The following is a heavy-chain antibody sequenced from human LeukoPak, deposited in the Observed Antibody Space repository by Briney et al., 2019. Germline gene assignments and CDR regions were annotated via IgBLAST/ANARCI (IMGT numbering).Heavy chain of an antibody. CDR3: ARHLYSGSMYGWFDP. D-gene: IGHD6-13*01. CDR2: IYYSGST. CDR1: GGSISSSSYY. J-gene: IGHJ5*02. V-gene: IGHV4-39*01. Sequence: PSETLSLTCTVSGGSISSSSYYWGWIRQPPGKGLEWIGSIYYSGSTYYNPSLKSRVTISVDTSKNQFSLKLSSVTAADTAVYYCARHLYSGSMYGWFDPWGQGTLVTVSS.